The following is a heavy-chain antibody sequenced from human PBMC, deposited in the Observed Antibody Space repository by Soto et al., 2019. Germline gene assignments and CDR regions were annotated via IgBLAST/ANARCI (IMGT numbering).Heavy chain of an antibody. CDR3: ARHFLNWFDP. J-gene: IGHJ5*02. CDR1: GGSISSGGYY. D-gene: IGHD3-3*02. Sequence: SETLSLTCTVSGGSISSGGYYWSWIRQHPGKGLEWIGYIYYSGSTYYNPSLKSRVTISVDTSKNQFSLKLSSVTASDTAMYYCARHFLNWFDPWGQGTLVTVSS. CDR2: IYYSGST. V-gene: IGHV4-31*03.